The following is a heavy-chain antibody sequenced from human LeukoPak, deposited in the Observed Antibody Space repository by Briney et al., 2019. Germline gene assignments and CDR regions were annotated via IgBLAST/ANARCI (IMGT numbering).Heavy chain of an antibody. CDR1: GYTFTSYG. CDR3: ARDLWQPGGGYGYGPPHFDY. Sequence: ASVKVSCKASGYTFTSYGISWVRQAPGQGLEWMGWISAYNGNTNYAQKLQGGVTMTTDTSTSTAYMELRSLRSDDAAVYYCARDLWQPGGGYGYGPPHFDYWAQGTRVTAPS. CDR2: ISAYNGNT. V-gene: IGHV1-18*01. D-gene: IGHD5-18*01. J-gene: IGHJ4*02.